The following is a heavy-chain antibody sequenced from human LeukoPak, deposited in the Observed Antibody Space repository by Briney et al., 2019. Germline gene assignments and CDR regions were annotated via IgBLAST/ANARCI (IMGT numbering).Heavy chain of an antibody. V-gene: IGHV1-18*01. CDR1: GYTFTSYG. D-gene: IGHD6-19*01. CDR3: ARPVVSSGRSPSRSYYFDY. CDR2: ISAYNGNT. J-gene: IGHJ4*02. Sequence: ASVKVSCKASGYTFTSYGISWVRQAPGQGLEWMGWISAYNGNTNYAQKLQGRVTMTTDTSTSTAYMELRSLRSDDTAVYYCARPVVSSGRSPSRSYYFDYWGQGTLVTVSS.